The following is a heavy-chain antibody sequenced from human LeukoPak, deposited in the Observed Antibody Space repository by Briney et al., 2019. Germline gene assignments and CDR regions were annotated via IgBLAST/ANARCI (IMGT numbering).Heavy chain of an antibody. CDR3: ARGGYYYDSSLLH. J-gene: IGHJ1*01. CDR1: GYTFTSYG. Sequence: ASVKVSCKASGYTFTSYGISWVRQAPGQGLEWMGWISAYNGNTNYAQKFQGRVTMTRDTSTSTVYMELSSLRSEDTAVYYCARGGYYYDSSLLHWGQGTLVTVSS. D-gene: IGHD3-22*01. CDR2: ISAYNGNT. V-gene: IGHV1-18*01.